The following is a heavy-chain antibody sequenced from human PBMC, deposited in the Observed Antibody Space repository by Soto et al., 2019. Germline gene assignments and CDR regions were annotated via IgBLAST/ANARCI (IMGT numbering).Heavy chain of an antibody. D-gene: IGHD2-21*02. CDR2: IYYSGST. V-gene: IGHV4-59*06. CDR1: GGSISSYY. J-gene: IGHJ3*02. CDR3: ARVCGGDCHNAFDI. Sequence: SETLSLTCSVSGGSISSYYWSWIRQHPGKGLEWIGYIYYSGSTYYNPSLKSRVTISVDTSKNQFSLKLSSVTAADTAVYYCARVCGGDCHNAFDIWGQGTMVTVSS.